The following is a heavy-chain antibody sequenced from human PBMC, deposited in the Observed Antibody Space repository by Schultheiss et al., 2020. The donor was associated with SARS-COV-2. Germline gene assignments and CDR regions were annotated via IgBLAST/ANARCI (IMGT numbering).Heavy chain of an antibody. Sequence: SETPSLTCTVSGGSISSYYWSWIRQPPGKGLEWIGYIYHSGSTYYNPSLKSRVTISVDRSKNQFSLKLSSVTAADTAVYYCAREGSGYDYWGQGTLVTVSS. J-gene: IGHJ4*02. CDR2: IYHSGST. D-gene: IGHD5-12*01. CDR3: AREGSGYDY. CDR1: GGSISSYY. V-gene: IGHV4-59*12.